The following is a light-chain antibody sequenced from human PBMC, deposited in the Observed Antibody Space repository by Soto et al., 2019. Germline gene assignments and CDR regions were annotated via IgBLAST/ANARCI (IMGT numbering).Light chain of an antibody. Sequence: QLVLTQSSSASASLGSSVKLTCTLSSGHSSYIIAWHQQQPGKAPRYLMKLEGSGSYNKGSGVPDRFSGSSSGADRYLTISNLQSEDEADYYCETWDRNTRVFGGGTMLTVL. J-gene: IGLJ2*01. CDR2: LEGSGSY. CDR1: SGHSSYI. V-gene: IGLV4-60*03. CDR3: ETWDRNTRV.